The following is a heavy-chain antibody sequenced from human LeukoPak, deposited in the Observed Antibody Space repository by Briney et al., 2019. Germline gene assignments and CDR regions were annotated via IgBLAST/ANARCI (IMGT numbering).Heavy chain of an antibody. V-gene: IGHV4-34*01. CDR3: ARSKWELQAALASYAFDI. CDR1: GGSFSGYY. CDR2: INHSGST. J-gene: IGHJ3*02. Sequence: SETLSLTCAVYGGSFSGYYWSWIRQPPGKGLEWIGEINHSGSTNYNPSLKSRVTISVDTSKNQFSLKLSFVTAADTAVYYCARSKWELQAALASYAFDIWGQGTMVTVSS. D-gene: IGHD1-26*01.